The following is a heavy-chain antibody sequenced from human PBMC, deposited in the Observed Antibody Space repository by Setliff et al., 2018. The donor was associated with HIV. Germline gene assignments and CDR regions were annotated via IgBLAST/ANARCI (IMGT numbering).Heavy chain of an antibody. CDR2: IYQSGRT. D-gene: IGHD2-2*02. J-gene: IGHJ4*02. CDR1: GDSIGITNYY. CDR3: ARDKRYRFPFDS. V-gene: IGHV4-39*07. Sequence: PSETLSLTCIASGDSIGITNYYWGWIRQPPGRGLEWVGSIYQSGRTFYNPSLSGRVTVSIATSKNQFSLSLRSLSAADTAVYYCARDKRYRFPFDSWGQGTLVTVSS.